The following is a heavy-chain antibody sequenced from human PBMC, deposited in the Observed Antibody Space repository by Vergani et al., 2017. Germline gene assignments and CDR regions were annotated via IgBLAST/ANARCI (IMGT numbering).Heavy chain of an antibody. J-gene: IGHJ6*02. D-gene: IGHD4-23*01. V-gene: IGHV1-69*02. Sequence: QVQLVQSGAEVKKPGSSVKVSCKASGGTFSSYTISWVRQAPGQGLEWMGRIIPILGIANYAQKFQGRVTITADKSTSTAYMELSSLRSEDTAVYYCARVVPYGGNSYYYYYGMDVWGQGSTVTVSS. CDR3: ARVVPYGGNSYYYYYGMDV. CDR1: GGTFSSYT. CDR2: IIPILGIA.